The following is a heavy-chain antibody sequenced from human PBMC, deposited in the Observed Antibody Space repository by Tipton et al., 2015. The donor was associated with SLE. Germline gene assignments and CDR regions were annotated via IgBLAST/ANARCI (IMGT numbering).Heavy chain of an antibody. J-gene: IGHJ4*02. CDR2: IYYSGST. V-gene: IGHV4-59*11. D-gene: IGHD1-26*01. CDR3: AREVGRPGFDY. Sequence: TLSLTCTVSGGSISSHYWSWIRQPPGKGLEWIGYIYYSGSTYYNPSLKSRVTISVDTSKNQFSLKLSSVTAADTAVYYCAREVGRPGFDYWGQGTLVTVSS. CDR1: GGSISSHY.